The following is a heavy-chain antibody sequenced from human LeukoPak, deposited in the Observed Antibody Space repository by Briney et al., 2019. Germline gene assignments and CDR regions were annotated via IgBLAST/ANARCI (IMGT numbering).Heavy chain of an antibody. CDR3: ARDIVVVPAAPKYYGMDV. D-gene: IGHD2-2*01. Sequence: ASVKVSCKASGYTFTGYYMHWVRQAPGQGLEWMGWISVYNGNTNYAQKLQGRVTMTTDTSTSTAYMELRSLRSDDTAVYYCARDIVVVPAAPKYYGMDVWGQGTTVTVSS. CDR1: GYTFTGYY. V-gene: IGHV1-18*04. CDR2: ISVYNGNT. J-gene: IGHJ6*02.